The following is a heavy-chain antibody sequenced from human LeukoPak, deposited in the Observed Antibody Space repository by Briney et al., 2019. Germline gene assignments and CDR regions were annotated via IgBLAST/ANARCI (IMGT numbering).Heavy chain of an antibody. CDR2: IRYDGSSK. CDR1: GFTFSSYG. D-gene: IGHD5-18*01. CDR3: ARARSSYGYGDAFDI. V-gene: IGHV3-30*02. Sequence: GGPLRLSCAASGFTFSSYGMHWVRQAPGKGLEWVAFIRYDGSSKYYADSVKGRFTISRDNSKNTLYLQMNSLRAEDTAVYYCARARSSYGYGDAFDIWGQGTMVTVSS. J-gene: IGHJ3*02.